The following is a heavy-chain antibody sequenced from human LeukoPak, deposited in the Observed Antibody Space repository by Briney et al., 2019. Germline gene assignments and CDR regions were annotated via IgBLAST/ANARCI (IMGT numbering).Heavy chain of an antibody. V-gene: IGHV1-46*01. J-gene: IGHJ2*01. D-gene: IGHD2-21*02. CDR1: GYTFTSYY. Sequence: ASVKVSCKASGYTFTSYYMHWVRQAPGQGLEWMGIINPSGGSTSYAQKYQGRVTMTRDTSTSTVYMELSSLRSEDTAVYCCARDSAGCGGDCSGPRGYFDLWGRGTLVTVSS. CDR3: ARDSAGCGGDCSGPRGYFDL. CDR2: INPSGGST.